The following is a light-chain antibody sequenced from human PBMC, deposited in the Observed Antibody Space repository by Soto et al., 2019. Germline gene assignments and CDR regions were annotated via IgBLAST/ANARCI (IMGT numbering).Light chain of an antibody. CDR3: GTWDTSLSAWV. V-gene: IGLV1-51*02. Sequence: QSVLTQPPSVSAGPGQKVTISCSGRSSNIGDSYVSWYQQLPGTAPKLLIYENNKRPSGIPDRLSGSKSGTSATLGITGLQTGDEADYYCGTWDTSLSAWVFGGGTQLTVL. J-gene: IGLJ3*02. CDR1: SSNIGDSY. CDR2: ENN.